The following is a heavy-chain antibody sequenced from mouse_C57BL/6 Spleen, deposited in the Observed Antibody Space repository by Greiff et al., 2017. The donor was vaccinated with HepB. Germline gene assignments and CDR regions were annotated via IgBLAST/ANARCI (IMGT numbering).Heavy chain of an antibody. CDR2: ISSGSSTI. V-gene: IGHV5-17*01. Sequence: DVKLVESGGGLVKPGGSLKLSCAASGFTFSDYGMHWVRQAPEKGLEWVAYISSGSSTIYYADTVKGRFTISRDNAKNTLFLQMTSLRSEDTAMYYCARNYYYGSSYYFDVWGTGTTVTVSS. CDR3: ARNYYYGSSYYFDV. D-gene: IGHD1-1*01. CDR1: GFTFSDYG. J-gene: IGHJ1*03.